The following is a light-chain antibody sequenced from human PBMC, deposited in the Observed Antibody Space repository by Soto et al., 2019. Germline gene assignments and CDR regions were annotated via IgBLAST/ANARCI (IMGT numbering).Light chain of an antibody. CDR3: QQANSFPIT. Sequence: IQSTRCPFQVSQSVSSMAAIAGRASQSIGSWLAWYQQRPGKAPNLLIYAVSSLQSGVPSRFSGSGSGTDFTLTISSLQPEDFATYYCQQANSFPITFGQGTRLEIK. V-gene: IGKV1D-12*01. CDR1: QSIGSW. J-gene: IGKJ5*01. CDR2: AVS.